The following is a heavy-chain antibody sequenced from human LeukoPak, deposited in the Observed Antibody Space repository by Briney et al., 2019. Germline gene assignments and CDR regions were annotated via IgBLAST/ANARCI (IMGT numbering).Heavy chain of an antibody. D-gene: IGHD2-2*01. J-gene: IGHJ4*02. V-gene: IGHV3-7*01. CDR3: ASDGHSHAN. CDR1: GFTFSSSW. Sequence: GGSLRLSCAASGFTFSSSWMSWVRQVPGRGLEGVANIKHDGSERHHVDSVRGRFTISRDNAKNSLYLQMNSLRAEDTAVYYCASDGHSHANWGQGTLVTVSS. CDR2: IKHDGSER.